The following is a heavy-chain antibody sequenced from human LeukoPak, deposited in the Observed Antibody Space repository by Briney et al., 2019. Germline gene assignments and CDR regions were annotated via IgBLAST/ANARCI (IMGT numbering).Heavy chain of an antibody. Sequence: GGSLRLSCTASGFTFSGNYASWIRQTPEKGLEWISYIDLSRSTIYYADSVKGRFTISRGNARNSVYLQMNSLRAEDTAVYYCARGHYGLDVWGQGTTVTVSS. CDR3: ARGHYGLDV. J-gene: IGHJ6*02. V-gene: IGHV3-11*01. CDR1: GFTFSGNY. CDR2: IDLSRSTI.